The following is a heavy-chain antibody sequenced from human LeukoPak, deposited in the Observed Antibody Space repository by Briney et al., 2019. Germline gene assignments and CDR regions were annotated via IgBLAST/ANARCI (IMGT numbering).Heavy chain of an antibody. D-gene: IGHD1-14*01. V-gene: IGHV1-2*02. CDR2: INPKSGGT. Sequence: ASVNVSCKASGYTFTGYYMHWVRQAPGQGLEWMGWINPKSGGTNYLQKFQGRVTMTRDTSISTAYMELSRLRSDDTAVYYCARATAENDYWGQGTLVTVSS. CDR1: GYTFTGYY. J-gene: IGHJ4*02. CDR3: ARATAENDY.